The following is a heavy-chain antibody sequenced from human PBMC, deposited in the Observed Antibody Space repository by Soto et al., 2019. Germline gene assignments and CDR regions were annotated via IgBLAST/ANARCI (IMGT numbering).Heavy chain of an antibody. J-gene: IGHJ6*02. D-gene: IGHD5-18*01. CDR2: ISYDGSNK. V-gene: IGHV3-30-3*01. CDR1: GFTFSSYA. CDR3: ARDLRGYSYGTPSYYYYYGMDV. Sequence: GGSLRLSCAASGFTFSSYAMHWVRQAPGKGLEWVAVISYDGSNKYYADSVKGRFTISRDNSKNTLYLQMNSLRAEDTAVYYCARDLRGYSYGTPSYYYYYGMDVWGQGTTVTVSS.